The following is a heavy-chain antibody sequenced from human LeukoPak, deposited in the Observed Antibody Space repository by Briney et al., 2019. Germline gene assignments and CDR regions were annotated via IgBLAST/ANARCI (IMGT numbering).Heavy chain of an antibody. D-gene: IGHD2-2*01. J-gene: IGHJ4*02. Sequence: PGGSLRLSCAASGFTVSDYYMNWIRQAPGKGLEWISFISSSGSTIFYADSVKGRFTISRDNAKNSLYLQMNSLRAEDTAVYYCASYQLPDDYWGQGTLVTVSS. CDR1: GFTVSDYY. V-gene: IGHV3-11*04. CDR3: ASYQLPDDY. CDR2: ISSSGSTI.